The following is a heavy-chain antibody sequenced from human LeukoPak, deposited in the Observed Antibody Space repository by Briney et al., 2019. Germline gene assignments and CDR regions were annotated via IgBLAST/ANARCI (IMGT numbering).Heavy chain of an antibody. CDR2: VSSDGSMT. D-gene: IGHD3-10*01. CDR3: ASLLTPYHGSGGGGMDV. CDR1: GFTISTHW. Sequence: GGSLRLPCAAFGFTISTHWLYWVRQAPGRELGWVTRVSSDGSMTIYADSVQGRFTISRDNANDTLYLQMTSLRVDDAAVYSCASLLTPYHGSGGGGMDVWGQGTTVTVSS. V-gene: IGHV3-74*01. J-gene: IGHJ6*02.